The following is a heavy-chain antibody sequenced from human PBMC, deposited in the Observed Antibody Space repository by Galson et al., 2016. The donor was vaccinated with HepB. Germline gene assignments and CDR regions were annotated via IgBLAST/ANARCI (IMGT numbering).Heavy chain of an antibody. D-gene: IGHD3-16*02. V-gene: IGHV3-11*01. CDR3: AREGVHLGELSAQFDD. Sequence: SLRLSCAASGFTFSETYMTWIRQAPGKGLEWISYITSSGGLSYYADSMEGRFTISRDNAKNSVYLQINSLRAEDTAVYYCAREGVHLGELSAQFDDWGQGTLVTVSS. CDR1: GFTFSETY. J-gene: IGHJ4*02. CDR2: ITSSGGLS.